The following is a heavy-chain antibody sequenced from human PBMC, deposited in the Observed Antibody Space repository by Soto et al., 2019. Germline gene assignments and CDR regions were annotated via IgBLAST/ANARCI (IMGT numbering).Heavy chain of an antibody. D-gene: IGHD3-22*01. CDR1: GFIFSDYS. V-gene: IGHV3-48*02. CDR2: ITTTSSTM. J-gene: IGHJ6*02. CDR3: ARDSSGRQYYGMDV. Sequence: PGGSLRLSCTPSGFIFSDYSMNWVRQAPGKGLEWISYITTTSSTMYYADSVKGRFTISRDNAKNSLYLQMNSLRDEDTAVYDCARDSSGRQYYGMDVWGQGTTVTVSS.